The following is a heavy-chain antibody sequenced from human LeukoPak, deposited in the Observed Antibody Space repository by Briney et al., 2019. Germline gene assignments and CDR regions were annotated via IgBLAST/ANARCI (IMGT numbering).Heavy chain of an antibody. D-gene: IGHD2-2*01. CDR2: IYYSGST. CDR1: GGSISSSSYY. J-gene: IGHJ4*02. V-gene: IGHV4-39*01. CDR3: ARLLGYCSR. Sequence: SETLSLTCTVSGGSISSSSYYWGWIRQPPGKGLEWIGSIYYSGSTYYNPSLKSRVTISVDTSKNQFSLKLSSVTAADTAVYYCARLLGYCSRRGQGTLVTVSS.